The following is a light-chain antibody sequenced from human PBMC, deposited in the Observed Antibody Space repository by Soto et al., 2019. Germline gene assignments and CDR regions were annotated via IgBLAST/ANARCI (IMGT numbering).Light chain of an antibody. CDR3: QQYNNWPT. CDR1: QSVSSN. V-gene: IGKV3-15*01. Sequence: EIVMTQSPATLSVSPGERATLSCRASQSVSSNLAWYQQKPGQAPRLLIYGASTRATGIPARFSGSGSGTEFTLTISSLPSEDFAVSYCQQYNNWPTFGAGTKVDIK. J-gene: IGKJ3*01. CDR2: GAS.